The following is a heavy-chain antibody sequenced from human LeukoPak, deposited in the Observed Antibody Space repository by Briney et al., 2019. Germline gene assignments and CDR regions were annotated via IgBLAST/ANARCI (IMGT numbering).Heavy chain of an antibody. CDR1: GFTFSSYA. Sequence: GGSLRLSCAASGFTFSSYAMHRVRQAPGKGLEYVSAISSNGGSTYYANSVKGRFTISRDNSKNTLYLQMGSLRAEDMAVYYCARGRWDIVVVPAAYFDYWGQGTLVTVSS. CDR2: ISSNGGST. D-gene: IGHD2-2*01. CDR3: ARGRWDIVVVPAAYFDY. V-gene: IGHV3-64*01. J-gene: IGHJ4*02.